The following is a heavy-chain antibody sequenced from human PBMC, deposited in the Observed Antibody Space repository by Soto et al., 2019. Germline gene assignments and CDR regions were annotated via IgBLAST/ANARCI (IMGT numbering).Heavy chain of an antibody. Sequence: GESLKISCAASGFTFSSYAMSWVRQAPGKGLEWVSAISGSGGSTYYADSVKGRFTISRDNSKNTLYLQMNSLRAEDTAVYYCAKTIGLYDFWSGYYDYWGQGTLVTVSS. V-gene: IGHV3-23*01. D-gene: IGHD3-3*01. J-gene: IGHJ4*02. CDR3: AKTIGLYDFWSGYYDY. CDR1: GFTFSSYA. CDR2: ISGSGGST.